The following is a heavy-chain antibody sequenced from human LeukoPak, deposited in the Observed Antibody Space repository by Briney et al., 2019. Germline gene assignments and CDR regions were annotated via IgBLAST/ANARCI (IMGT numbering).Heavy chain of an antibody. Sequence: SETLSLTCAVYGGSFSGYYWSWIRQPPGKGQEWIGEINHSGSTNYNPSLKSRVTISVDTSKNQFSLKLSSVTAADTAVYYCASLNWGYAPPNDYWGQGTLVTVSS. J-gene: IGHJ4*02. V-gene: IGHV4-34*01. CDR3: ASLNWGYAPPNDY. CDR1: GGSFSGYY. CDR2: INHSGST. D-gene: IGHD7-27*01.